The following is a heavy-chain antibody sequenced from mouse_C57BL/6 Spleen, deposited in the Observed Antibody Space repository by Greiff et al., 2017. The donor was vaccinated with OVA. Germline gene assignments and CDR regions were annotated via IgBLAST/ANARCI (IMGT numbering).Heavy chain of an antibody. D-gene: IGHD3-2*02. CDR2: ISPGDGDT. CDR3: ARGAAQATAMDD. Sequence: VQLQESGPELVKPGASVKISCKASGYAFSSSWMNWVKQRPGKGLEWIGRISPGDGDTNYNGKFKGKATLTADKSSSTAYMQLSSLTSEDAAVYFCARGAAQATAMDDWGQGTSVTVSS. CDR1: GYAFSSSW. J-gene: IGHJ4*01. V-gene: IGHV1-82*01.